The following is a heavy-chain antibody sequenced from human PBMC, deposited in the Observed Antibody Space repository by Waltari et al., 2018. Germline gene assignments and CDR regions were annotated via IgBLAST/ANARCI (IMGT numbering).Heavy chain of an antibody. CDR1: GFTFTRNW. J-gene: IGHJ4*02. CDR2: IKPDGTET. V-gene: IGHV3-7*01. D-gene: IGHD3-10*01. CDR3: TRDWDDNSGSALDY. Sequence: EVQLVESGGGLVQPGGSLRLSCAGFGFTFTRNWMSWVRQAPGKGLEWVANIKPDGTETNYVDSVKGRFTISRDNAKSSLYLQMNSLRAEDTALYYCTRDWDDNSGSALDYWGQGTLVTVSS.